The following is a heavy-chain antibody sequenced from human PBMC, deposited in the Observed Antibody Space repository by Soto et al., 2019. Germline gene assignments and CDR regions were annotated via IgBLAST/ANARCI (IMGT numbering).Heavy chain of an antibody. V-gene: IGHV4-34*01. D-gene: IGHD2-15*01. CDR1: GGSFSGYY. CDR2: INHSGST. Sequence: SETLSLTCAVYGGSFSGYYWSWIRQPPGKGLEWIGEINHSGSTNYNPSLKSRVTISVDTSKNQFSLRLSSVTAADTAVYYCARGNIVVVVAATGSSSAFWFDPWGQGTLVTVSS. J-gene: IGHJ5*02. CDR3: ARGNIVVVVAATGSSSAFWFDP.